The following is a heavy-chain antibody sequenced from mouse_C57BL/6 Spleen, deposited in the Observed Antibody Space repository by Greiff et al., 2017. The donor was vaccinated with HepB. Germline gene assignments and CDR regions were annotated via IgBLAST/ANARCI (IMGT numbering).Heavy chain of an antibody. CDR1: GYTFTDYY. Sequence: VQLQQSGPELVKPGASVKISCKASGYTFTDYYINWVKQRPGQGLEWIGWIFPGSGSTYYNEKFKGKATLTVDKSSSTAYMLLSSLTSEDSSVYFCARSGDYGSSSFAYWGQGTLVTVSA. V-gene: IGHV1-75*01. CDR3: ARSGDYGSSSFAY. CDR2: IFPGSGST. D-gene: IGHD1-1*01. J-gene: IGHJ3*01.